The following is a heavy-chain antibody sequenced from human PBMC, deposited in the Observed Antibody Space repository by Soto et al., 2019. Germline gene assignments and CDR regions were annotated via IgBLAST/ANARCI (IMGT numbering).Heavy chain of an antibody. D-gene: IGHD3-22*01. CDR3: ARDIFSPLYYDSYPLDY. CDR2: ISAYNGNT. Sequence: QVQLVQSGAEVKKPGASVKVSCKASGYTFTSYGISWVRQAPGQGLERMGWISAYNGNTNYAQKLQGRVTMTTDTTMSTPYMELRSLISDDTAVYYCARDIFSPLYYDSYPLDYWGQGTLVTVSS. V-gene: IGHV1-18*04. CDR1: GYTFTSYG. J-gene: IGHJ4*02.